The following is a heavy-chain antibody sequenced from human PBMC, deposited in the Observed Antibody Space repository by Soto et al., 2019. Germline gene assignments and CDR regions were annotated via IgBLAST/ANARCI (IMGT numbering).Heavy chain of an antibody. D-gene: IGHD1-26*01. CDR2: IRGSGTET. CDR3: ARSAGAEGVVWFDT. Sequence: EVQLLESGGDLVQPGGSLRVSCVASGFSFSNYAMSWVRQAPGKGLEWVSGIRGSGTETHYADSVKGRFNISRDNSKNTVYLEMHSLHVGDTAVYYCARSAGAEGVVWFDTWGQGTLVTVSS. CDR1: GFSFSNYA. V-gene: IGHV3-23*01. J-gene: IGHJ5*02.